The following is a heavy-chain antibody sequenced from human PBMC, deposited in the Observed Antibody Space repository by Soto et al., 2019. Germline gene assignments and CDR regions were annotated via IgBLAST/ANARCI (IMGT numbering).Heavy chain of an antibody. CDR1: GFNFSNAW. CDR3: TADVDTSMVTHGDS. V-gene: IGHV3-15*01. J-gene: IGHJ4*02. CDR2: IKSKTDGGTT. Sequence: GGSLRLSCAASGFNFSNAWMSWVRQAPGKGLEWVGRIKSKTDGGTTDYAAPVKVRFTISRYDSKNTLYLQMNSLKTEDTAVYYCTADVDTSMVTHGDSWGQGTLVTVSS. D-gene: IGHD5-18*01.